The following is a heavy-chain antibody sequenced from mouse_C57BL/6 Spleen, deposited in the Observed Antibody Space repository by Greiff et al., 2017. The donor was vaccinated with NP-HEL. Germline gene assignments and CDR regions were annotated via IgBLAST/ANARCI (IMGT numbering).Heavy chain of an antibody. D-gene: IGHD1-1*01. V-gene: IGHV14-2*01. CDR2: IAPEDGET. CDR1: GFNIKDYY. CDR3: ARSRLYYYDSRYSYFDV. Sequence: VQLKQSGAELVKPGASVKLSCTASGFNIKDYYMHWVKQRTEQGLEWIGRIAPEDGETKYAPKFQGKATITADTSSNTAYLQLSSLTSEDTAVYCSARSRLYYYDSRYSYFDVCGTGTPVTVSS. J-gene: IGHJ1*03.